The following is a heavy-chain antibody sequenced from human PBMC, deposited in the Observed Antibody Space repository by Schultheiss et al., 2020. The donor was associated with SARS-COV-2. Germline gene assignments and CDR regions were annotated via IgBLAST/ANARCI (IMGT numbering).Heavy chain of an antibody. Sequence: GESLKISCAASGFTFSSYGMHWVRQAPGKGLEWVAVISYDGSNKYYADSVKGRFTISRDNSKNTLYLQMNSLRAEDTAVYYCARSYSSSWYVFYFDYWGQGTLVTVSS. CDR3: ARSYSSSWYVFYFDY. D-gene: IGHD6-13*01. V-gene: IGHV3-30*03. CDR1: GFTFSSYG. CDR2: ISYDGSNK. J-gene: IGHJ4*02.